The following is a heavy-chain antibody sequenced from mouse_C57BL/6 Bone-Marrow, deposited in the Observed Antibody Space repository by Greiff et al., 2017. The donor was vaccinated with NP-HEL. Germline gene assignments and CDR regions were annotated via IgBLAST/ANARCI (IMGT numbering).Heavy chain of an antibody. CDR2: INPSSGYT. V-gene: IGHV1-4*01. J-gene: IGHJ2*01. D-gene: IGHD1-1*02. CDR1: GYTFTSYT. CDR3: ASECSYGGYYFDY. Sequence: QVQLQQSGAELARPGASVKMSCKASGYTFTSYTMHWVKQRPGQGLEWIGYINPSSGYTKYNQKFKDKATLTADKSSSTAYMQLSSLTSEYSAVYSCASECSYGGYYFDYWGQGTTLTVSS.